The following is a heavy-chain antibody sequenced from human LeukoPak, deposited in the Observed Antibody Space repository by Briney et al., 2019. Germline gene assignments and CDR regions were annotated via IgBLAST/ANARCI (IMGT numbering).Heavy chain of an antibody. CDR1: GYTFTSYD. J-gene: IGHJ4*02. Sequence: ASVKVSCKASGYTFTSYDINWVRQATGQGLEWMGWINPNTGGTNYAQKFQGRVTMTRDTSISTAYMELSRLSSDDTAVYYCARDLGHSSSSDWGQGTLVTVSS. CDR3: ARDLGHSSSSD. D-gene: IGHD6-6*01. V-gene: IGHV1-2*02. CDR2: INPNTGGT.